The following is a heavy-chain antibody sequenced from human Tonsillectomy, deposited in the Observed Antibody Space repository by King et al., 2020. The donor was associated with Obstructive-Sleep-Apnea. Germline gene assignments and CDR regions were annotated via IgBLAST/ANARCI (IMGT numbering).Heavy chain of an antibody. J-gene: IGHJ4*02. CDR1: GFTFTSSA. V-gene: IGHV1-58*01. D-gene: IGHD2-8*01. CDR3: AVMRSKXXXXPDY. CDR2: IVVGSGNT. Sequence: QLVQSGPEVKKPGTSVKVSCKASGFTFTSSAVQWVRQARGQRLEWIGWIVVGSGNTNYAQKFQERVTITRDMSTSTAYMELSSLRSEDTAVYYCAVMRSKXXXXPDYWGQXTLVTVSS.